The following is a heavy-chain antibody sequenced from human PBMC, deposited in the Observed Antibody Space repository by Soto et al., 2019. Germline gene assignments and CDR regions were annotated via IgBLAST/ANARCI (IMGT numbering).Heavy chain of an antibody. CDR3: ASPTVTPHYGMDV. D-gene: IGHD4-17*01. CDR1: GFSFSDYY. J-gene: IGHJ6*02. Sequence: GGSLGLSCAAYGFSFSDYYMRWIRQAPGKGLEWVSYISSSGSTIYYADSVKGRFTISRDNAKNSLYLQMNSLRAEDTAVYYCASPTVTPHYGMDVWGQGTTVTVSS. V-gene: IGHV3-11*01. CDR2: ISSSGSTI.